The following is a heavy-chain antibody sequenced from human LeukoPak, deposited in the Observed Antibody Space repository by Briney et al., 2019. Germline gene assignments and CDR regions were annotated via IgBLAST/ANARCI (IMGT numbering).Heavy chain of an antibody. CDR1: GFTVSSNY. Sequence: PGGSLRLSCAASGFTVSSNYMSWVRQAPGKGLEWVSVIYSGGTTYYADSVKGRFTISRDNSKNTLYLQMNSLRAEDTAVYYCARKTDTSGSGDYWGQGTLVTVSS. V-gene: IGHV3-53*01. CDR2: IYSGGTT. CDR3: ARKTDTSGSGDY. D-gene: IGHD3-22*01. J-gene: IGHJ4*02.